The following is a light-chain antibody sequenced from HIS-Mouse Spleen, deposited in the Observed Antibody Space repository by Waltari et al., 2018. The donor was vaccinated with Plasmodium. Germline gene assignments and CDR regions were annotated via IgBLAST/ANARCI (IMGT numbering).Light chain of an antibody. CDR2: GAS. Sequence: EIVMTQSPATLSVSPGERATLSGRASQGVSSNLAWYQQKPGQAPRLLIYGASTRATGIPARFSGSGSGTEFTLTISSLQSEDFAVYYCQQYNNWSFTFGPGTKVDIK. J-gene: IGKJ3*01. CDR3: QQYNNWSFT. V-gene: IGKV3-15*01. CDR1: QGVSSN.